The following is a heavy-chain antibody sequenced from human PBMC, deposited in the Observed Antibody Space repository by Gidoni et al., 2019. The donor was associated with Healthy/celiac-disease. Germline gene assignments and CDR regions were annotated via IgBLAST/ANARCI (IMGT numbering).Heavy chain of an antibody. D-gene: IGHD5-18*01. V-gene: IGHV3-11*01. CDR1: GFTFSDYY. Sequence: QVQLVESGGGLVKPGGSLRLSCAAPGFTFSDYYMSWIRQAPGKGLVGVSYISSSGSTIYYADSVKGRFTISRDNAKNSLYLQMNSLRAEDTAVYYCARSQGIQLWLRDDAFDIWGQGTMVTVSS. J-gene: IGHJ3*02. CDR3: ARSQGIQLWLRDDAFDI. CDR2: ISSSGSTI.